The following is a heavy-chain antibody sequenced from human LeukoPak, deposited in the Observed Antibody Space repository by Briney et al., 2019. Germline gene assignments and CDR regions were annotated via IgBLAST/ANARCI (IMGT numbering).Heavy chain of an antibody. V-gene: IGHV4-34*01. Sequence: PSETLSLTCAVYGGSFSGYYWSWIRQPSGKGLEWIGEINHSGSTNYNPSLKSRVTISVDTSKNQFSLKLSSVTAADTAVYYCARLSSGWFYFDYWGQGTLVTVSS. CDR1: GGSFSGYY. J-gene: IGHJ4*02. CDR2: INHSGST. D-gene: IGHD6-19*01. CDR3: ARLSSGWFYFDY.